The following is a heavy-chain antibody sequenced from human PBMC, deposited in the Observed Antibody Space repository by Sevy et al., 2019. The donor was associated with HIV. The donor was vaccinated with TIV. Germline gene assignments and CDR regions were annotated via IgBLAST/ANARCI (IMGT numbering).Heavy chain of an antibody. D-gene: IGHD2-2*01. CDR3: ARDRPSVFVVVPAAMSWWFDP. CDR1: GGSISSYY. J-gene: IGHJ5*02. Sequence: QSQTLSLTCTVSGGSISSYYWSWIRQPAGKGLEWIGRIYTSGSTNYNPSLKSRVTMSVDTSKNQFSLKLSSVTAADTAVYYCARDRPSVFVVVPAAMSWWFDPWGQGTLVTVSS. CDR2: IYTSGST. V-gene: IGHV4-4*07.